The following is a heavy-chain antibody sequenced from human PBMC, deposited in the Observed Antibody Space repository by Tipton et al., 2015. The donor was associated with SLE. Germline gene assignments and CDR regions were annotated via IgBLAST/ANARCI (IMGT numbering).Heavy chain of an antibody. CDR2: INHSGST. CDR1: GGSFSGYY. V-gene: IGHV4-34*01. Sequence: TLSLTCAVYGGSFSGYYWSWIRQPPGKGLEWIGEINHSGSTNYNPSLKSRVTISVDTSKNQFSLKLSSVTAADTAVYYCARLSLNLTGDEWYFDPLGRGPLVTVPS. J-gene: IGHJ2*01. D-gene: IGHD7-27*01. CDR3: ARLSLNLTGDEWYFDP.